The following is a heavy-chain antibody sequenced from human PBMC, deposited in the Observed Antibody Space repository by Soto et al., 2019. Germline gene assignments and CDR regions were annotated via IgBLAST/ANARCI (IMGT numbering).Heavy chain of an antibody. D-gene: IGHD6-13*01. J-gene: IGHJ5*02. CDR1: GGSISSGGYS. CDR3: ARESSSWYNWFDP. V-gene: IGHV4-30-2*01. CDR2: IYHSGST. Sequence: LSLTCAVSGGSISSGGYSWSWIRQPPGKGLEWIGYIYHSGSTYYNPSLKSRVTISVDRSKNQFSLKLSSVTAADTAVYYCARESSSWYNWFDPWGQGTLVTVSS.